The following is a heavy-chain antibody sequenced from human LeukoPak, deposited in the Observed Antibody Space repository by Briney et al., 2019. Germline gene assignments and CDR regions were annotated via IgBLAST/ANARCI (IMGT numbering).Heavy chain of an antibody. V-gene: IGHV3-74*01. J-gene: IGHJ4*02. D-gene: IGHD2-21*02. CDR1: GFTFTNYW. CDR3: AKLLVTAVDY. Sequence: GGSLRLSCAASGFTFTNYWMHWVRQAPGKGLVWVSRIDIDGTGTSYADSVKGRFTISRDNSKNTLYLQMNSLRAEDTAVYYCAKLLVTAVDYWGQGTLVTVSS. CDR2: IDIDGTGT.